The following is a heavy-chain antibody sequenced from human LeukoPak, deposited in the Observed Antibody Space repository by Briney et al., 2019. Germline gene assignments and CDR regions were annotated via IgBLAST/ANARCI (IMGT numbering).Heavy chain of an antibody. J-gene: IGHJ4*02. D-gene: IGHD6-6*01. Sequence: GGSLRLSCAASGFTFSDYFMSWIRQAPGKGLEWVSYISSSGSTIYYADSVKGRFTISRDNAKNSLYLQMNSLRAEDTAVYYCASLTAEQLVGYWGQGTLVTVSS. CDR1: GFTFSDYF. V-gene: IGHV3-11*01. CDR2: ISSSGSTI. CDR3: ASLTAEQLVGY.